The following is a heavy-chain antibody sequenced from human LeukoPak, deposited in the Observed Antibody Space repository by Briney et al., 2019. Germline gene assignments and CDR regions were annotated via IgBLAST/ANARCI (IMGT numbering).Heavy chain of an antibody. CDR3: ARVLRSATFGGVIVMGWYFDL. V-gene: IGHV3-23*01. J-gene: IGHJ2*01. CDR2: TVGIGPDT. D-gene: IGHD3-16*02. Sequence: GGSLRLSCAASGFTFTNYAMTWVRQAPGKGLEWVAATVGIGPDTYHADSVKGRFTISRDNSKNILYLQMNSPRAEDTAVYYCARVLRSATFGGVIVMGWYFDLWGRGTLVTVSS. CDR1: GFTFTNYA.